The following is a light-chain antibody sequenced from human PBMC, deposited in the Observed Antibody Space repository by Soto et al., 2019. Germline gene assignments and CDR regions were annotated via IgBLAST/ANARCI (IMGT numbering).Light chain of an antibody. J-gene: IGKJ4*01. CDR2: DSS. V-gene: IGKV3D-20*01. CDR1: QSVGNY. Sequence: IVLTQSPATLSLSPGERATLSCGASQSVGNYIAWYQQKPGLAPRLVIFDSSTRATGIPDRFSGSGSGTDFTLTISRLEPEDFATYYCQQSYSTPLLTFGGGTKVDIK. CDR3: QQSYSTPLLT.